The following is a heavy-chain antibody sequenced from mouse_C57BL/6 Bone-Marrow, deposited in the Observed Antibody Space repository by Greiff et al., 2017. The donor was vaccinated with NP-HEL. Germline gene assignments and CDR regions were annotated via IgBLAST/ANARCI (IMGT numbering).Heavy chain of an antibody. Sequence: VKLVESGPGLVQPSQSLSITCTVSGFSLTSYGVHWVRQSPGKGLEWLGVIWRGGSTDYNAAFMSRLSITKDNSKSQVFFKMNSLQADDTAIYYCAKNLGLWLRRRGYAMDYWGQGTSVTVSS. CDR1: GFSLTSYG. J-gene: IGHJ4*01. D-gene: IGHD2-2*01. V-gene: IGHV2-5*01. CDR3: AKNLGLWLRRRGYAMDY. CDR2: IWRGGST.